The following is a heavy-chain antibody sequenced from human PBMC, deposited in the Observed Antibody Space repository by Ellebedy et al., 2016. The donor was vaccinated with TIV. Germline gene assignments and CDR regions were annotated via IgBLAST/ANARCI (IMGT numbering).Heavy chain of an antibody. V-gene: IGHV4-34*01. CDR2: INHSGST. J-gene: IGHJ4*02. CDR3: ARQKNPERDFWSAYSDFDY. Sequence: SETLSLTXAVYGGSFSGYYWSWIRQPPGKGLEWIGEINHSGSTNYNPSLKSRVTISVDTSKNQFSLKLSSVTAADTAVYYCARQKNPERDFWSAYSDFDYWGQGTLVTVSS. D-gene: IGHD3-3*01. CDR1: GGSFSGYY.